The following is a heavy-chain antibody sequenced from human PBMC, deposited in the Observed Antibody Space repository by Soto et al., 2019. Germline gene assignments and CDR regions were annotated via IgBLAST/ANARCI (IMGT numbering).Heavy chain of an antibody. Sequence: HLQLRESGPGLVKPSETLSLTCTVSGDSISSTTYHWGWIRQPPGKGLEWIGNLYYSGSTYYNPSLKSRLTISVDTSKNQFSLKLSSVTAADTAVYYCAEFHYDFWSGYPRGGYMDVWGEGTTVIVSS. CDR3: AEFHYDFWSGYPRGGYMDV. V-gene: IGHV4-39*01. J-gene: IGHJ6*03. CDR1: GDSISSTTYH. D-gene: IGHD3-3*01. CDR2: LYYSGST.